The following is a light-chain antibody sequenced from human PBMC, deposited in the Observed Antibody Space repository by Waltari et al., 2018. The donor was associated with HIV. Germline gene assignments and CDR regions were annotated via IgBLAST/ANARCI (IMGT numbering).Light chain of an antibody. CDR3: ATWDDSLSGLV. V-gene: IGLV1-47*01. Sequence: QSVLTQPPSASGTPGQRVTISCSGSTSNIGNNFIYWYHQFPGTAPKLLIYRNDQRPSGVPDRFSGSKSGTSASLAISGLRSEDEADYYCATWDDSLSGLVFSGGTKLTVL. CDR1: TSNIGNNF. CDR2: RND. J-gene: IGLJ3*02.